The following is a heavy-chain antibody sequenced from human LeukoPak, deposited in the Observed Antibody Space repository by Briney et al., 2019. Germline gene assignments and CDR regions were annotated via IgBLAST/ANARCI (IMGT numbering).Heavy chain of an antibody. J-gene: IGHJ3*02. CDR1: GFTFSSYA. CDR3: AKEGDYYGSGSYRDGFDI. V-gene: IGHV3-23*01. D-gene: IGHD3-10*01. CDR2: ISGSGGST. Sequence: EGSLRLSCAASGFTFSSYAMSWVRQAPGKGLEWVSAISGSGGSTYYADSVKGRFTISRDNSKNTLYLQMNSPRPEDTAVYYCAKEGDYYGSGSYRDGFDIWGQGTRATVSS.